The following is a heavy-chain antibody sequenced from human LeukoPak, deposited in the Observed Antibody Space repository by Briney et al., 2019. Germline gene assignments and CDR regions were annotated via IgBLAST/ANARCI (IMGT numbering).Heavy chain of an antibody. Sequence: GGPLRLSCVASGFTFSSYAMHWVRQAPGKGLEWVAVIAFDGSNALYADSVKGRFTTSRDISKSTLYLEMNSLKAEDSAIYYCSRGRYGDYSRSGYYYGMDVWGQGTTVTVSS. J-gene: IGHJ6*02. V-gene: IGHV3-30-3*01. CDR3: SRGRYGDYSRSGYYYGMDV. D-gene: IGHD4-17*01. CDR2: IAFDGSNA. CDR1: GFTFSSYA.